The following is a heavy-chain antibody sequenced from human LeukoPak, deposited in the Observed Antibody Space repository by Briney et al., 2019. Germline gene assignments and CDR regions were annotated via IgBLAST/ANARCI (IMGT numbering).Heavy chain of an antibody. J-gene: IGHJ4*02. CDR1: GFTFSIYD. CDR3: ARDRSGWYPTDSLYFDY. Sequence: PGGSLRLSCAASGFTFSIYDMTWVRQAPGRGLEWVSAISGSGGSTYYADSVKGRFTISRDNAKNSLYLQMNSLRAEDTAVYYCARDRSGWYPTDSLYFDYWGQGTLVTVSS. D-gene: IGHD6-19*01. V-gene: IGHV3-23*01. CDR2: ISGSGGST.